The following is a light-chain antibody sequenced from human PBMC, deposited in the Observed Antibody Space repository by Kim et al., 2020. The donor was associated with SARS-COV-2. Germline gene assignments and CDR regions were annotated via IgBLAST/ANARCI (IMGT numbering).Light chain of an antibody. V-gene: IGKV3-15*01. J-gene: IGKJ4*01. CDR1: QSVSSN. CDR3: QQYNNWPPLT. CDR2: GAS. Sequence: EIVMTQSPATLSVSPGERATLSCRASQSVSSNLAWYQQKPGQAPRLVIYGASTRATGIPARFSGSGSGTEFTLTISSLQSEDFAVYYCQQYNNWPPLTFGGGNKVDIK.